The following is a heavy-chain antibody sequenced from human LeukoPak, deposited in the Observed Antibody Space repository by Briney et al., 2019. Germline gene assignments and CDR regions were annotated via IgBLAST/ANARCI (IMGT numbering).Heavy chain of an antibody. Sequence: GGSLRLSCAASGFTFSTYAMHWVRQAPGKGLEWVAVISYDGSDEYYVDSVKGRFTTSRDNSKNTLYQQMNSLTPEDTAVYYCAKDSWAAAIRCYFDYWGQGTLVTVSS. CDR2: ISYDGSDE. CDR3: AKDSWAAAIRCYFDY. CDR1: GFTFSTYA. V-gene: IGHV3-30*18. D-gene: IGHD6-25*01. J-gene: IGHJ4*02.